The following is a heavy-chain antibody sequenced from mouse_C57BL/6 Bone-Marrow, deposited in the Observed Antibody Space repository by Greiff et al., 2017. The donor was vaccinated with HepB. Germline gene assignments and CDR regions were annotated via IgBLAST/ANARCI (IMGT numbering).Heavy chain of an antibody. CDR1: GFSLTRYG. Sequence: VQLKESGPGLVQPSQSLSITCTVSGFSLTRYGVHWVRQSPGKGLEWLGVIWSGGSTDYNAAFISRLSISKDNSKSQVFFTMNSLQADDTAIYYCARTGYYDNEGFAYWGQGTLVTVSA. V-gene: IGHV2-2*01. J-gene: IGHJ3*01. CDR2: IWSGGST. D-gene: IGHD2-4*01. CDR3: ARTGYYDNEGFAY.